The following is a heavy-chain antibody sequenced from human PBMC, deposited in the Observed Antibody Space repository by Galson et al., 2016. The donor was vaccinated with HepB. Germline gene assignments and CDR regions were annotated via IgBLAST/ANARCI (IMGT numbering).Heavy chain of an antibody. J-gene: IGHJ5*02. CDR3: ARRTVVPTAGNWFDP. CDR1: GGSFSDYY. D-gene: IGHD2-2*01. V-gene: IGHV4-34*01. CDR2: INHSGTI. Sequence: LSLTCAVYGGSFSDYYWSWIRQPPGKGLEWIGEINHSGTINYSPSLKSRVTISVDTSKNQFSLNLGSVTAADTAVYYCARRTVVPTAGNWFDPWGQGTLVTVSS.